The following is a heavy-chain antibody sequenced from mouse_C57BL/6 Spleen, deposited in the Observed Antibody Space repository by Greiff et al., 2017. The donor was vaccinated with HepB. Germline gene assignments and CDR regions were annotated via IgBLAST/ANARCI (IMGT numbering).Heavy chain of an antibody. CDR3: TRTAYDGYTFAY. CDR2: IYPGNSET. V-gene: IGHV1-5*01. Sequence: EVQLQESGTVLARPGASVKMSCKTSGYTFTSYWMHWVKQRPGQGLEWIGAIYPGNSETSYNQKFKGKANLTAVTSASTAYMELSILTNEDSAVYYCTRTAYDGYTFAYWGQGTLVTVSA. J-gene: IGHJ3*01. CDR1: GYTFTSYW. D-gene: IGHD2-3*01.